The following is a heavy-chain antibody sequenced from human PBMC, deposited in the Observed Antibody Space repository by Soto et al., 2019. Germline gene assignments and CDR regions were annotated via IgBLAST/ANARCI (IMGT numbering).Heavy chain of an antibody. Sequence: QVQLVQSGAEVKKPGASVRVSCKASEHTFTNYGINWVRLAPGQGLEWMGWINTYSGNTIYAQKFQDRLTITTDTSTNTASTELRSLTSDDTAVFYCAGGQGSLIPYYLDSWGQGTLVTVSS. V-gene: IGHV1-18*04. CDR2: INTYSGNT. CDR1: EHTFTNYG. CDR3: AGGQGSLIPYYLDS. D-gene: IGHD2-2*01. J-gene: IGHJ4*02.